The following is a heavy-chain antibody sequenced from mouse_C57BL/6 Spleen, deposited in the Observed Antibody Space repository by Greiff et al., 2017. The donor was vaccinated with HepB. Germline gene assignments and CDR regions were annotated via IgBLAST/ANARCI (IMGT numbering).Heavy chain of an antibody. D-gene: IGHD1-1*01. Sequence: EVQGVESGGGLVQPGGSLSLSCAASGFTFTDYYMSWVRQPPGKALEWLGFIRNKANGYTTEYSASVKGRFTISRDNSQSILYLQMNALRAEDSATYYCAIFYGSSYEYFDVWGTGTTVTVSS. V-gene: IGHV7-3*01. J-gene: IGHJ1*03. CDR3: AIFYGSSYEYFDV. CDR2: IRNKANGYTT. CDR1: GFTFTDYY.